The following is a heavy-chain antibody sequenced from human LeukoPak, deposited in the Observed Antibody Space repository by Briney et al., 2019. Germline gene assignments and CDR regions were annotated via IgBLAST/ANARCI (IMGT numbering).Heavy chain of an antibody. J-gene: IGHJ4*02. CDR2: IRSKANSYAT. D-gene: IGHD6-19*01. CDR3: TRHQAVAG. V-gene: IGHV3-73*01. CDR1: VFTFSGSV. Sequence: GGSLILSFAASVFTFSGSVMHWVRQASGKGLEWVGRIRSKANSYATAYAALVKGRFTISRDDSKNTAYLQMNSLKTEDTAVYYCTRHQAVAGWGQGTLVTVSS.